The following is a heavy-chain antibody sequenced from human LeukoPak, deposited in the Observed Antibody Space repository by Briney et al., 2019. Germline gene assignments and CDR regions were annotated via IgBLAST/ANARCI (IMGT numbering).Heavy chain of an antibody. V-gene: IGHV4-4*07. D-gene: IGHD3-10*01. CDR1: GGSIGSYY. CDR2: IYTSGST. CDR3: ARVWITMVRGATHDAFDI. J-gene: IGHJ3*02. Sequence: SETLSLTCTVSGGSIGSYYWSWIRQPAGKGLEWIGRIYTSGSTNYNPSLKSRVTMSVDTSKNQFSLKLSSVTAADTAVYYCARVWITMVRGATHDAFDIWGQGTMVTVSS.